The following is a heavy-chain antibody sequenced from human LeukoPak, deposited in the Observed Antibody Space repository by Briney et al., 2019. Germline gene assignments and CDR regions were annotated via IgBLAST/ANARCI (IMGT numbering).Heavy chain of an antibody. CDR2: INWNSGSI. V-gene: IGHV3-9*01. J-gene: IGHJ4*02. CDR1: GLTFDQYA. D-gene: IGHD5-18*01. CDR3: AKGRGYSYGYLSDY. Sequence: GGSLTLPCAASGLTFDQYAMHWLRQATHQGLERVTGINWNSGSIGYADAVKGRFTISRDNAKNSLYLQLNSLRAEDTALYYCAKGRGYSYGYLSDYGGQGTLVTVSS.